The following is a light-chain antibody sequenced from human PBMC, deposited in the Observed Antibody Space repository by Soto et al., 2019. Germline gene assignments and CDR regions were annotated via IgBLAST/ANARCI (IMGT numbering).Light chain of an antibody. J-gene: IGKJ1*01. Sequence: AIQMTQSPSFLSSSVGDSLIITFLASQGIRNDLDWYQQKPGKAPKLLIYVASNLQSGVPSRFSGGGSDTEFTLTISSLQPDDFATYYCQHYNSYSEAFGQGTKVDIK. CDR2: VAS. CDR3: QHYNSYSEA. V-gene: IGKV1-6*01. CDR1: QGIRND.